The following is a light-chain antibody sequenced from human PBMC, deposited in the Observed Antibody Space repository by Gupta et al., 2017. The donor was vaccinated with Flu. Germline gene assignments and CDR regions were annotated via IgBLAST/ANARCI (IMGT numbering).Light chain of an antibody. V-gene: IGKV1-39*01. CDR3: HQSDSTPLT. J-gene: IGKJ4*01. CDR2: AAS. Sequence: DTQMTQSPSSLSASVGDRVTITCRASQSISSYLNWYQQKPGKAPKLLIYAASSLQSGVPSRFRGSGSGTXFTLTIXRRQPEDFATYYCHQSDSTPLTFGXGTKLEIK. CDR1: QSISSY.